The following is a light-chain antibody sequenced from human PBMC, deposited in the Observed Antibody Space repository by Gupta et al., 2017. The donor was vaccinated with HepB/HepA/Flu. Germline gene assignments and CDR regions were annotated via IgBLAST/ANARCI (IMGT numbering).Light chain of an antibody. J-gene: IGLJ2*01. CDR2: GNT. CDR1: SSDIGTAYD. Sequence: QSVLTPPPSVAAAPGQRATISSSGTSSDIGTAYDVPWYQHLPGTAPKLLIYGNTARPSGVPDRFSGSKSGTSASLAITGLQAEDEADYFCQSYDISLNLVVFGGGTRLTVL. V-gene: IGLV1-40*01. CDR3: QSYDISLNLVV.